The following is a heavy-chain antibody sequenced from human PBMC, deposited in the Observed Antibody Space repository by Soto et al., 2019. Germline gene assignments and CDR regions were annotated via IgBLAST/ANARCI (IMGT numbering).Heavy chain of an antibody. CDR2: INGAETTT. J-gene: IGHJ4*02. CDR1: GFTFSSYA. Sequence: GGSLRLSCAASGFTFSSYAMSCVRQAPGKGLVWDSRINGAETTTDYADSVKGRFTISRDNAKNMLYIQMNSLRVDDTAVYYCARGAQRGYYYVNLEHWGQGAMVTVSS. V-gene: IGHV3-74*01. CDR3: ARGAQRGYYYVNLEH. D-gene: IGHD3-22*01.